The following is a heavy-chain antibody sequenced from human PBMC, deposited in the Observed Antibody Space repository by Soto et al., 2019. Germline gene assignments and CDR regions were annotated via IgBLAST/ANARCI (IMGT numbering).Heavy chain of an antibody. CDR3: ARLNTGWYFDL. D-gene: IGHD4-17*01. Sequence: QVQLVESGGGVVQPGRSLRLSCAASGFTFSNFGMHWVRQAPGEGLEWVAVIWYDGSNEYYPDSVKGRFTISRDNSKNTLYLQMNSLRAEDTAVYYCARLNTGWYFDLWGRGTLVTVSS. J-gene: IGHJ2*01. CDR2: IWYDGSNE. CDR1: GFTFSNFG. V-gene: IGHV3-33*01.